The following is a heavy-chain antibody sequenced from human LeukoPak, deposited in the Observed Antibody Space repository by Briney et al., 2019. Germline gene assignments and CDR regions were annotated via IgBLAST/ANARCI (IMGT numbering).Heavy chain of an antibody. D-gene: IGHD3-10*01. Sequence: GGSLRLSCAASGFTFSSHSMNWVRQAPGKGLEWVSFIRSSSSYIYYADSVKGRFTISRDNAKNSLYLQMNSLRPEDTAVYYCARKRGGRPVDYWGQGTLVTVSS. CDR3: ARKRGGRPVDY. CDR1: GFTFSSHS. V-gene: IGHV3-21*01. CDR2: IRSSSSYI. J-gene: IGHJ4*02.